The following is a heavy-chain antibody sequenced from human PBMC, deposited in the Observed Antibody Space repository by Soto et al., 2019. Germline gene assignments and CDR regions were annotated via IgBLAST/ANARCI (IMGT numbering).Heavy chain of an antibody. D-gene: IGHD3-10*01. CDR1: GGSISSSSYY. V-gene: IGHV4-39*01. Sequence: QLQLQESGPGLVKPSETLSLTSTVSGGSISSSSYYWGWIRQPPGKGLEWIGSIYYSGSAHYNPSIKSQVTIPVHTSKNQFSLKLGSVTAADTAVYYCARRVREFNSCDYWGQGTLVTVSS. J-gene: IGHJ4*02. CDR2: IYYSGSA. CDR3: ARRVREFNSCDY.